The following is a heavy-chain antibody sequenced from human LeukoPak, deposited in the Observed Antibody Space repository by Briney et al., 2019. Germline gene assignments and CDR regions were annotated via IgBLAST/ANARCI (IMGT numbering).Heavy chain of an antibody. V-gene: IGHV3-33*06. CDR1: GFTFSSYG. D-gene: IGHD2-15*01. CDR3: AKGYCSGGSCDSSYYFDY. Sequence: GGSLRLSCAASGFTFSSYGMHWVRQAPGKGLEWGAVIWYDGSNKYYADSVKGRFTISRDNSKNTLYLQMNILRAEDTAVYYCAKGYCSGGSCDSSYYFDYWGQGTLVTVSS. CDR2: IWYDGSNK. J-gene: IGHJ4*02.